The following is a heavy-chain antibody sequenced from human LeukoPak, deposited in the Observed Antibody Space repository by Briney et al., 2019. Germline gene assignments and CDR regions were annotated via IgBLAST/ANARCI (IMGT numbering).Heavy chain of an antibody. CDR2: IYYSGST. V-gene: IGHV4-59*01. Sequence: PSETLSLTCTVSGGSISSYYWSWIRQPPGKGLEWIGYIYYSGSTNYNPSLKSRVTISVDTSKNQFSLKLSSVTAADTAVYYCARVYCSGTSCQYHFDYWGQGTLVTVSS. CDR1: GGSISSYY. CDR3: ARVYCSGTSCQYHFDY. J-gene: IGHJ4*02. D-gene: IGHD2-2*01.